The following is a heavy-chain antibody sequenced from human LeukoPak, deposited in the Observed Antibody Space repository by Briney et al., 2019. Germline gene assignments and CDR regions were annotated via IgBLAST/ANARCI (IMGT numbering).Heavy chain of an antibody. V-gene: IGHV3-21*01. CDR3: AREGSGNIVVVPAAEQQNDAFDI. Sequence: GGSLRLSCAASGFTFSSYSMNWVRQAPGKGLEWVSSISSSSSYIYYADSVKGRFTISRDDAKNSLYLQMNSLRAEDTAVYYCAREGSGNIVVVPAAEQQNDAFDIWGQGTMVTVSS. CDR2: ISSSSSYI. J-gene: IGHJ3*02. D-gene: IGHD2-2*01. CDR1: GFTFSSYS.